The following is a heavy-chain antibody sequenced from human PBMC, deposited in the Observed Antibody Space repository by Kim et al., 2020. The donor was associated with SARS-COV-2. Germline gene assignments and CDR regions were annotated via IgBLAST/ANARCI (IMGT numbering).Heavy chain of an antibody. CDR3: TRIKQHYYNGMDV. Sequence: GGSLRLSCAASGFSFSDYYMGWIRQAPGKGLEWVSYISDNGGTTHYSASVKGRFTVSRDNAKNSLDVQLSGLRAEDTAVYHCTRIKQHYYNGMDVWGQGTTVIVSS. J-gene: IGHJ6*02. CDR1: GFSFSDYY. CDR2: ISDNGGTT. V-gene: IGHV3-11*01.